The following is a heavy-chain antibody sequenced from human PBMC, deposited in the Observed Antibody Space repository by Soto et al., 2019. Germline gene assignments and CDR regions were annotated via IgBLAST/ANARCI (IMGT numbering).Heavy chain of an antibody. CDR3: ARDRQNYGTFDY. CDR2: ISGHNGVT. J-gene: IGHJ4*02. V-gene: IGHV1-18*01. Sequence: QVPLVQSGGEVKKPGASVKVSCKAAGYTFGTYGISWVRQAPGHGLEWMGWISGHNGVTNNARKFQDRVTMTTDTSTSTAYMELRSLRPDDTAMYYCARDRQNYGTFDYWGQGTLVTVSS. CDR1: GYTFGTYG. D-gene: IGHD1-7*01.